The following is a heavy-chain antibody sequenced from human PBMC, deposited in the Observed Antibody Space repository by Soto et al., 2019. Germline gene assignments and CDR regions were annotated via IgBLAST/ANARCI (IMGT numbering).Heavy chain of an antibody. J-gene: IGHJ4*02. CDR1: GFTFSSYA. Sequence: EVQLLESGGGLVQPGGSLRLSCAASGFTFSSYAMSWVRQAPGKGLAWVSAISGSGGSTNYADSVTGRFTMSRDNSKNTVDLQMNSLRSEDTAVYYCAKTEGYPYYFDYWGQGTLVTVSS. CDR2: ISGSGGST. D-gene: IGHD6-13*01. CDR3: AKTEGYPYYFDY. V-gene: IGHV3-23*01.